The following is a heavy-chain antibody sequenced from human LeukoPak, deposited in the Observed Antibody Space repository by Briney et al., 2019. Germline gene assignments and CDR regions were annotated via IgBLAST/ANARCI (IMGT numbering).Heavy chain of an antibody. V-gene: IGHV4-39*07. D-gene: IGHD5-18*01. Sequence: SETLSLTCTVSGGSISSSSFYWGWIRQPPGKGLEWIGSFYYRGGTYYNPSLKSRVTISVDTSKNQFSLKVSSVTAADTAVYYCACGYSYGIPYWGQGTLVTVSS. CDR1: GGSISSSSFY. CDR3: ACGYSYGIPY. J-gene: IGHJ4*02. CDR2: FYYRGGT.